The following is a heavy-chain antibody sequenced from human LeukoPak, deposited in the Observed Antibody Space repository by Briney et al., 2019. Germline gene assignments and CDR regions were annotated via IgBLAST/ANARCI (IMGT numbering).Heavy chain of an antibody. V-gene: IGHV3-7*01. CDR2: IKQDGSEK. Sequence: GGSLRLSCAASGFTFSSYWMSWVRQAPGKGLEWVANIKQDGSEKYYVDSVKGRFTISRNNAKNSLYLQMNSLRAEDTAVYYCARDEIGVRYYYDSSGYYYYWGQGTLVTVSS. J-gene: IGHJ4*02. D-gene: IGHD3-22*01. CDR1: GFTFSSYW. CDR3: ARDEIGVRYYYDSSGYYYY.